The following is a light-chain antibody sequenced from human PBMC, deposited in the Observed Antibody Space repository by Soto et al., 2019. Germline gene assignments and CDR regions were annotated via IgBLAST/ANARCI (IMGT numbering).Light chain of an antibody. CDR3: QQRKKSKVT. V-gene: IGKV3-11*01. J-gene: IGKJ5*01. CDR2: DAS. CDR1: QSVSSN. Sequence: KQSASNLFASTGNRATLSFRASQSVSSNLAWYQQKPGQAPRLLIYDASNRATGIPARFSGSGSGTDFTLTISSLEPEDLAVYYCQQRKKSKVTFAQGTRLEI.